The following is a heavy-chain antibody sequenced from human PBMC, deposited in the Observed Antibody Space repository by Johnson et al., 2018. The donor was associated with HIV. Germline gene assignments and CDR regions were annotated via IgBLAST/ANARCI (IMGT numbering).Heavy chain of an antibody. Sequence: QVQLVESGGGVVRPGRSLRLSCAACEFTFSRFAMHWVRQAPGKGLEWVAVISYDGNNKYYTDSVKGRFTISRDNSKNTLYLQMSSLRAEDTAVYYCATSGSHFAFDIWGQGTVVTVSS. J-gene: IGHJ3*02. V-gene: IGHV3-30-3*01. CDR2: ISYDGNNK. D-gene: IGHD1-26*01. CDR1: EFTFSRFA. CDR3: ATSGSHFAFDI.